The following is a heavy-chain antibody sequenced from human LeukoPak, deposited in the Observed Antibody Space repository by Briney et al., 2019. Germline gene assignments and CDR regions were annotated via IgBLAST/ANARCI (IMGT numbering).Heavy chain of an antibody. V-gene: IGHV4-59*12. Sequence: SETLSLTCTVSGGSISSYYWSWIRQPPGKGLEWIGYIYYSGSTNYNPSLKSRVTISVDTSKNQFSLKLSSVTAADTAVYYCARLLGNYYLDYWGQGTLVTVSS. CDR2: IYYSGST. CDR3: ARLLGNYYLDY. D-gene: IGHD7-27*01. J-gene: IGHJ4*02. CDR1: GGSISSYY.